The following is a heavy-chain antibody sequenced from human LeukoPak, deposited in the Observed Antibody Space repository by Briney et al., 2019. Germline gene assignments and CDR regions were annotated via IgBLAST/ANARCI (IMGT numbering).Heavy chain of an antibody. CDR3: AKDIGVASVSHWYFDY. CDR2: IWYDGSNK. V-gene: IGHV3-33*06. Sequence: GGSLRLSCAASGFTFSSYGMHWVRQAPGKGLEWVAVIWYDGSNKYYADSVKGRFTISRDNSKNTLYLQMNSLRAEDTAVYYCAKDIGVASVSHWYFDYWGQGTLVTVSS. CDR1: GFTFSSYG. J-gene: IGHJ4*02. D-gene: IGHD3-3*01.